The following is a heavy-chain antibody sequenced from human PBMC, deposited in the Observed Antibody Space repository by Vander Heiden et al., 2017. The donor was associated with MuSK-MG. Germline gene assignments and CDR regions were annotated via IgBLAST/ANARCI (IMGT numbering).Heavy chain of an antibody. D-gene: IGHD1-26*01. V-gene: IGHV4-31*03. CDR2: IYYSGST. Sequence: QVQLQESGPGLVKPSQTLSLTCTVSGGSISSGGYDWSWIRQHPGKGLEWIGYIYYSGSTYYNPSLKSRVTISVDTSKNQFSLKLSSVTAADTAVYYCARAPSGSYRREYFDYWGQGTLVTVSS. CDR3: ARAPSGSYRREYFDY. CDR1: GGSISSGGYD. J-gene: IGHJ4*02.